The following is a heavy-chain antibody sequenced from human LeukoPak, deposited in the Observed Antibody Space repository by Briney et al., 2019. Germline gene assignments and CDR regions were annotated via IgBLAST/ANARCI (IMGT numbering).Heavy chain of an antibody. CDR2: INPGGSSI. D-gene: IGHD6-13*01. Sequence: PGRSLRLSCAASGFTFSSYLMPWVRQVPGKGLVWVARINPGGSSITYADSVKGRFTISRDNAKNTLYLQMDSLRAEDTGVYYCARSKQAYDSWGQGTLVTVSS. J-gene: IGHJ4*02. CDR3: ARSKQAYDS. CDR1: GFTFSSYL. V-gene: IGHV3-74*01.